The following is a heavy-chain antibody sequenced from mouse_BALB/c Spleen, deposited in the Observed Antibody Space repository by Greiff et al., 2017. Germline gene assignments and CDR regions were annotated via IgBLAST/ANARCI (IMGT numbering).Heavy chain of an antibody. CDR3: ASNYGEAWFAY. CDR1: GYSITSDYA. D-gene: IGHD2-4*01. V-gene: IGHV3-2*02. CDR2: ISYSGSA. J-gene: IGHJ3*01. Sequence: EVKLMESGPGLVKPSQSLSLTCTVTGYSITSDYAWNWIRQFPGNKLEWMGYISYSGSASYNPSLKSRISITRDTSKNQFFLQLNSVTTEDTATYYCASNYGEAWFAYWGQGTLVTVSA.